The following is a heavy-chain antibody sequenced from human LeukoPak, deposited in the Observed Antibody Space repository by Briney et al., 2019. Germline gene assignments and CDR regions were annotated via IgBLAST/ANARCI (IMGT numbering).Heavy chain of an antibody. CDR3: ARVRIAAADPFDY. J-gene: IGHJ4*02. CDR2: INNSSSYI. V-gene: IGHV3-21*01. D-gene: IGHD6-13*01. CDR1: GFTFSNYC. Sequence: PGGSLRLSCAASGFTFSNYCVNWVRQAPGKGLEWVASINNSSSYIYYVDSVKGRFIISRDNAKNSLYLQMNSLRAEDTAVYYWARVRIAAADPFDYWGQGTLVTVSS.